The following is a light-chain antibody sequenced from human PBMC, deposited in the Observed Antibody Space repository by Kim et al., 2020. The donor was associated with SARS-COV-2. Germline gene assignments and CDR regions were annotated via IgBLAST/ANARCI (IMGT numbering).Light chain of an antibody. CDR1: QDISNY. Sequence: AYVGARVTITCQASQDISNYFNWYQQKPGKAPKLLIYDASNLGTGIPSRFSESRSGTDFTFTISSLQPEDIATYYCQQYDNLPFTFGPGTKVDIK. J-gene: IGKJ3*01. CDR2: DAS. V-gene: IGKV1-33*01. CDR3: QQYDNLPFT.